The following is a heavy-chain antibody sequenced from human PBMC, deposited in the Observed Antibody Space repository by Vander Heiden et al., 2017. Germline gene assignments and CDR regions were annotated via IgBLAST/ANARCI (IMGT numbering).Heavy chain of an antibody. CDR3: AKAAILGGYYYYGMDV. V-gene: IGHV3-23*01. Sequence: EVQLLESGGGLVQPGGSLRLSCAASGFTFSSYAMSWVRQAQGKGLEWVSAISGSGDSTYYADSLKGRFTISRDNSKNTLYLQMNSLRAEDTAVYYCAKAAILGGYYYYGMDVWGQGTTVTVSS. CDR1: GFTFSSYA. CDR2: ISGSGDST. J-gene: IGHJ6*02.